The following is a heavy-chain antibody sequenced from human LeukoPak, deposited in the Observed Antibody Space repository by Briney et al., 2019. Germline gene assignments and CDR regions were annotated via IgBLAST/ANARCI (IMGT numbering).Heavy chain of an antibody. V-gene: IGHV3-30*03. CDR1: GFTFSSYG. CDR3: ARSWAARPVLGY. D-gene: IGHD6-6*01. J-gene: IGHJ4*02. CDR2: ISYDGSNK. Sequence: PGRSLRLSCAASGFTFSSYGMHWVRQAPGKGLEWVAVISYDGSNKYYADSVKGRFTISRDNSKNSLYLQMNSLRAEDTAVYYCARSWAARPVLGYWGQGTLVTVSS.